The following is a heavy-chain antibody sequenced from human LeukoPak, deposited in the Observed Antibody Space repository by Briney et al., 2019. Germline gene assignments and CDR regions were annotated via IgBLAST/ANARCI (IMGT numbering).Heavy chain of an antibody. CDR1: GFTFSDAW. CDR3: TTEYSVFAFDI. J-gene: IGHJ3*02. V-gene: IGHV3-15*01. Sequence: PGGSLRLSCAASGFTFSDAWLSWVRQAPGKGLEWVGRVKRKTAGGIIDYAAPVKGRFTISRDDSKNTLYLQMNSLKTEDTAIYYCTTEYSVFAFDIWGQGTMVTVSS. D-gene: IGHD5-12*01. CDR2: VKRKTAGGII.